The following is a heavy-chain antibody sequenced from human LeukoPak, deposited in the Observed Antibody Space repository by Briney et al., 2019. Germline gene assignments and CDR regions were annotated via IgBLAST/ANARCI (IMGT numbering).Heavy chain of an antibody. CDR3: ARSRDGYNLISAFDI. J-gene: IGHJ3*02. Sequence: GGSLRLSCGTAGFSFSTHNMNWVRQAPGKGLECVANINQDGSDKYYVDSVKGRFTISRDNAKNSLFLQMNSLRAEDTSVYYCARSRDGYNLISAFDIWGQGTMVTVSS. D-gene: IGHD5-24*01. CDR1: GFSFSTHN. CDR2: INQDGSDK. V-gene: IGHV3-7*01.